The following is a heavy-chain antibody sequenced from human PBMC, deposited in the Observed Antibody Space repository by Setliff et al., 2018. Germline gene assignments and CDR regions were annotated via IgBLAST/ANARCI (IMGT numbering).Heavy chain of an antibody. V-gene: IGHV4-39*01. CDR2: IYYSGST. Sequence: SETLSLTCTVSGGSISSSSYYWGWIRQPPGKGLEWIGSIYYSGSTYYNPSLKSRVTISVDTSKNQFSLKLGSVTAADTAVYYCARRYNFWSGYFDYWGQGTLVTVSS. CDR3: ARRYNFWSGYFDY. J-gene: IGHJ4*02. CDR1: GGSISSSSYY. D-gene: IGHD3-3*01.